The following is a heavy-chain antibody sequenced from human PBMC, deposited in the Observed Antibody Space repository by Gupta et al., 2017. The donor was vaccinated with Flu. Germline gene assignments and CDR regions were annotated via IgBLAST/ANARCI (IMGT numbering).Heavy chain of an antibody. J-gene: IGHJ3*01. V-gene: IGHV3-30*04. Sequence: FIYGTYTMHWVRQAPGKGLEWVASLSYNAKTEHYADSVKGRFTISRDNSNNTVFLQMDSLRGDDTAVYHCARGLWTVQGYFRSALDDWGHGTLVTV. CDR1: FIYGTYT. CDR3: ARGLWTVQGYFRSALDD. CDR2: LSYNAKTE. D-gene: IGHD1-26*01.